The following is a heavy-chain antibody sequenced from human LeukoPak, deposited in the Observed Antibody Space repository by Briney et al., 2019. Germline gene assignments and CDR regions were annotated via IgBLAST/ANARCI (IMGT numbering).Heavy chain of an antibody. D-gene: IGHD6-13*01. J-gene: IGHJ4*02. Sequence: SETLSLTCSVSGDSINSYYWSWIRQPPGKGLEWIGYIYYSGSTNYNPSLKSRLTISVDTSKNQFSLKLTSVTTADTAVYYCATDRGSWGFDYWGQGTLVTVSS. CDR1: GDSINSYY. V-gene: IGHV4-59*01. CDR2: IYYSGST. CDR3: ATDRGSWGFDY.